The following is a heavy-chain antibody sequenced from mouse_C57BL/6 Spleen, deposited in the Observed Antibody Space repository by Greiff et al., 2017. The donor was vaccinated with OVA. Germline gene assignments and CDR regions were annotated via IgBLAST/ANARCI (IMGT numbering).Heavy chain of an antibody. CDR3: ARSGAWVYFDY. CDR2: IDPEDGET. V-gene: IGHV14-2*01. CDR1: GFNIKDYY. Sequence: VQLKESGAELVKPGASVKLSCTASGFNIKDYYMHWVKQRTEQGLEWIGRIDPEDGETKYARKFQGKATITADTSSNTAYLQLSSLTSEDTAVYYCARSGAWVYFDYWGQGTTLTVSS. J-gene: IGHJ2*01. D-gene: IGHD3-2*02.